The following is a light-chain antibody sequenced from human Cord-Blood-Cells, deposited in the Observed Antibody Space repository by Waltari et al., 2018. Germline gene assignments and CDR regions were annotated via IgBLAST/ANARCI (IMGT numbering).Light chain of an antibody. V-gene: IGLV8-61*01. Sequence: QTVVTQEPSFSVSPGGTVTLTCGLSSGSVSTSYYPSWYQQTPGQAPRTLIYSTNTRSAGLPARFSGSILGNKAALTITGAQADDESDYYCVLYMGSGIWVFGGGTKLTVL. CDR2: STN. CDR1: SGSVSTSYY. J-gene: IGLJ3*02. CDR3: VLYMGSGIWV.